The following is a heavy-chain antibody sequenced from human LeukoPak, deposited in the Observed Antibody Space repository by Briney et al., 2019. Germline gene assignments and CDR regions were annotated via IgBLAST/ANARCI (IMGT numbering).Heavy chain of an antibody. V-gene: IGHV3-21*01. D-gene: IGHD3-22*01. J-gene: IGHJ4*02. CDR1: GFAFSSYS. Sequence: GGSLRLSCAASGFAFSSYSMNWVRQAPGKGLEWVSSISSSSSYIYYADSVKGRFTISRDNAKNSLYLQMNSLRAEDTAVYYCAREDDSSGYGMDYWGQGTLVTVSS. CDR2: ISSSSSYI. CDR3: AREDDSSGYGMDY.